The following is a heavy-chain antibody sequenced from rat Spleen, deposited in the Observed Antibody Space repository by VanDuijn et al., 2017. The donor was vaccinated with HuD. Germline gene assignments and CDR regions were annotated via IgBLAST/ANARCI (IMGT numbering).Heavy chain of an antibody. CDR3: AREVQPYYFDY. D-gene: IGHD1-5*01. CDR2: INYDGSRT. J-gene: IGHJ2*01. V-gene: IGHV5-7*01. Sequence: EVQLVESGGGLVQPGRSLKLSCAASGFTFSDFNMAWVRQAPKKGLEWVATINYDGSRTYYRDSVKGRFTISRDNAKSTLYLQMDSLRSEDTATYYCAREVQPYYFDYWGQGVMVTVSS. CDR1: GFTFSDFN.